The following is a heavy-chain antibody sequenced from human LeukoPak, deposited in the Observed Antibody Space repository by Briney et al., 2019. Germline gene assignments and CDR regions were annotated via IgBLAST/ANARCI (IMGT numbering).Heavy chain of an antibody. Sequence: GGSLRLSCAASGFTFSSYAMSWVRQAPGKGLEWVAFIRYDGSNKYYADSVKGRFTISRDNSKNTLYLQMNSLRAEDTAVYYCATMHVPSSSWYQYYYYMDVWGKGTTVTISS. V-gene: IGHV3-30*02. CDR1: GFTFSSYA. CDR2: IRYDGSNK. CDR3: ATMHVPSSSWYQYYYYMDV. J-gene: IGHJ6*03. D-gene: IGHD6-13*01.